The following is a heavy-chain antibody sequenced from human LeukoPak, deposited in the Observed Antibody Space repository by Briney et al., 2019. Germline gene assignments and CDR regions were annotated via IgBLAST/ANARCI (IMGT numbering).Heavy chain of an antibody. CDR3: ARKKSPLRYCSGGSCYNYYYGMDV. CDR2: MYSGGNT. Sequence: GGSLRLSCAASGFTVSSNYMSWVRQAPGKGLEWVSVMYSGGNTYYADSVKGRFTISRDNSKNTLHLQMNSLRAEDTAVYYCARKKSPLRYCSGGSCYNYYYGMDVWGQGTTVTVSS. CDR1: GFTVSSNY. V-gene: IGHV3-53*01. D-gene: IGHD2-15*01. J-gene: IGHJ6*02.